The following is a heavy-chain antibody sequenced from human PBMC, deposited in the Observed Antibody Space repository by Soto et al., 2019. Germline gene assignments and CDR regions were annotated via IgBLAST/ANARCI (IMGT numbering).Heavy chain of an antibody. J-gene: IGHJ4*02. Sequence: SVKVSCKVSGYTLTELSMHWVRQAPGQGLEWMGGIIPIFGTANYAQKFQGRVTITADESTSTAYMELSSLRSEDTAVYYCARGSSSGWHLDYWGQGTLVTVSS. CDR1: GYTLTELS. D-gene: IGHD6-19*01. V-gene: IGHV1-69*13. CDR3: ARGSSSGWHLDY. CDR2: IIPIFGTA.